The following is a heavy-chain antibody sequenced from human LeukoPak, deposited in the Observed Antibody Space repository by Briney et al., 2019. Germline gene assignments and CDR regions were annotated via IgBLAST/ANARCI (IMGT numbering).Heavy chain of an antibody. D-gene: IGHD5-18*01. J-gene: IGHJ4*02. CDR3: AKYSYGFNTFDY. Sequence: ASVTVSYMASGYTFTGYYMHWVRQAPGQGLEWMGWINPNSGDTNYAPNFQGRVTMTRDTSISTAYMELSRLRSDDTAVYYCAKYSYGFNTFDYWGQGTLVTVSS. V-gene: IGHV1-2*02. CDR1: GYTFTGYY. CDR2: INPNSGDT.